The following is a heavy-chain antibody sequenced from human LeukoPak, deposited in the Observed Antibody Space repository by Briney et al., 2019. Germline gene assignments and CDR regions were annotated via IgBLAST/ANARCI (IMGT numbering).Heavy chain of an antibody. Sequence: GGSLRLSCAASGFTFSSCWMSWVRQAPGKGLEWVANIKQDGSEKYYVDSVKGRFTISRDNAKNSLYLQMNSLRAEDTAVYYCARGSPSYYYYYGMDVWGKGTTVTVSS. J-gene: IGHJ6*04. CDR2: IKQDGSEK. V-gene: IGHV3-7*03. CDR3: ARGSPSYYYYYGMDV. CDR1: GFTFSSCW.